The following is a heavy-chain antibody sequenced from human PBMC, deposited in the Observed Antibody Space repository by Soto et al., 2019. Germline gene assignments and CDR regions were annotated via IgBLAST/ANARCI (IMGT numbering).Heavy chain of an antibody. Sequence: EVQLLESGGGLVQPGGSLRLSCAASGFTFSSYAMSWVRQAPGKGLEWVSAISGSGGSTYYADSVKRRFTISRDNSKNTLQPQTNSLRAEETAVYYGATSLVVAANPLNDWGQGALVTVSS. D-gene: IGHD2-15*01. V-gene: IGHV3-23*01. CDR3: ATSLVVAANPLND. CDR1: GFTFSSYA. CDR2: ISGSGGST. J-gene: IGHJ4*02.